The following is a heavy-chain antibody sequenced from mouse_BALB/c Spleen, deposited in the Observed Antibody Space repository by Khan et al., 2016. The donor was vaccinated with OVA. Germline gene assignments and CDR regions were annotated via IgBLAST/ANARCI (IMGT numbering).Heavy chain of an antibody. CDR3: ARLEDI. V-gene: IGHV2-9*02. Sequence: QVQLKESGPGLVAPSQSLSITCTVSGFSLTSYGVHWVRQPPGKGLEWRGVIWAGGSTNYNSALMSRLSISKDNSKSQVFLKMNRRTTDDTAMYYCARLEDIWGQGTTLTVSS. CDR1: GFSLTSYG. J-gene: IGHJ2*01. CDR2: IWAGGST. D-gene: IGHD1-3*01.